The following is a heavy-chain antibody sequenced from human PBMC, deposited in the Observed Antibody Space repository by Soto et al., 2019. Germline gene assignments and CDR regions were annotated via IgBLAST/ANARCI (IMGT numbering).Heavy chain of an antibody. CDR2: ISSSGSTI. V-gene: IGHV3-48*03. Sequence: EVQLVESGGGLVQPGGSLRLSCAASGFTFSSYEMNWVRQAPGKGLEWVSYISSSGSTIYYADSVKGRFTISRDNAKNSLYLQMNSLRAEDTAVYYCARDRGAAAGFVAFDIWGQGTMVTVSP. D-gene: IGHD6-13*01. CDR3: ARDRGAAAGFVAFDI. J-gene: IGHJ3*02. CDR1: GFTFSSYE.